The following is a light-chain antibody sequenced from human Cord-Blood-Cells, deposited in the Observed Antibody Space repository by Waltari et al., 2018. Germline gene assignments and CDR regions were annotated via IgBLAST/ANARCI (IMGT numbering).Light chain of an antibody. CDR2: DVS. J-gene: IGLJ3*02. V-gene: IGLV2-11*01. CDR3: CSYAGSYTLV. CDR1: RSDVGGYNY. Sequence: QSALTQPRSVSGSPGQPVTISCTGTRSDVGGYNYVSWYQQHPGKAPKLMIYDVSKRPSGVPDRFSGSKSGNTASLTISGLQAEDEADYYCCSYAGSYTLVFGGGTKLTVL.